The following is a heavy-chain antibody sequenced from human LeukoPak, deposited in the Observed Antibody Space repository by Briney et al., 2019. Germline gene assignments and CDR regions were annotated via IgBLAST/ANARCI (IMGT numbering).Heavy chain of an antibody. CDR3: VRGPPPNYDILTGWRLGGREGPVFQH. CDR1: GGSFSGYY. Sequence: SETLSLTCAVYGGSFSGYYWSWIRQPPEKGLEWIGEINHSGSTNYNPSLKSRVTISVDTSKNQFSLKLSSVTAADTAVYYCVRGPPPNYDILTGWRLGGREGPVFQHWGQGTLVTVSS. CDR2: INHSGST. D-gene: IGHD3-9*01. J-gene: IGHJ1*01. V-gene: IGHV4-34*01.